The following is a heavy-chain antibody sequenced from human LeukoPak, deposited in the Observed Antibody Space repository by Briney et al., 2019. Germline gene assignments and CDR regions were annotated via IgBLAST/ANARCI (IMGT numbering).Heavy chain of an antibody. CDR2: IYYSGST. V-gene: IGHV4-59*01. CDR3: ARAKEYCSSTSCYAFAFDI. CDR1: GGSISSYC. J-gene: IGHJ3*02. D-gene: IGHD2-2*01. Sequence: PSETLSLTCTVSGGSISSYCWSWIRQPPGKGLEWIGYIYYSGSTNYNPSLKSRVTISVDTSKNQFSLKLSSVTAADTAVYYCARAKEYCSSTSCYAFAFDIWGQGTMVTVSS.